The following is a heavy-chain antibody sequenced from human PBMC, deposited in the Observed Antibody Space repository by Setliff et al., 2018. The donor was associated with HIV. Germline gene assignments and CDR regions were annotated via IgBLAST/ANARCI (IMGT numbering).Heavy chain of an antibody. CDR3: AKEEGRWGSSLYHHVMDV. CDR2: VTSDGHTK. CDR1: GFHFSSHA. V-gene: IGHV3-30*18. Sequence: GGSLSPYCAASGFHFSSHAIHWVRQAPGKGPEWVALVTSDGHTKFYGDSVKGRFTVSRDNYRNRVYLQMTILRVDDTAVFYCAKEEGRWGSSLYHHVMDVWGKGTTVTVSS. D-gene: IGHD3-16*01. J-gene: IGHJ6*03.